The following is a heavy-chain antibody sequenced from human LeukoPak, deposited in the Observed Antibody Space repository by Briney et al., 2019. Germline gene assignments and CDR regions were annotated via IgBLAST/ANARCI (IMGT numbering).Heavy chain of an antibody. D-gene: IGHD3-10*01. CDR1: GFTVSSNY. CDR2: IYSGGPT. J-gene: IGHJ4*02. CDR3: ARGGAAYYYGSESHHETFDY. Sequence: PGGSLRLSCAVFGFTVSSNYMSWVRQAPGKGLEWVSVIYSGGPTYYADSVKGRFTISRDNSKNTLYLQMNSLRAEDTAVYYCARGGAAYYYGSESHHETFDYWGQGTLVTVSS. V-gene: IGHV3-53*01.